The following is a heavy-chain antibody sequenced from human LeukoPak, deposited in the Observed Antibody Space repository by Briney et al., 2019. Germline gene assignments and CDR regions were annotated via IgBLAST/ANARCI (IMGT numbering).Heavy chain of an antibody. CDR3: ARGIKYYYGSGSYYTKKSDAFDI. J-gene: IGHJ3*02. V-gene: IGHV4-59*08. CDR1: GGSISSCY. Sequence: SETLSLTCTVSGGSISSCYWSWIRQPPGKGLEWIGYIYYSGSTNYNPSLKSRVTISVDTSKNQFSLKLSSVTAADTAVYYCARGIKYYYGSGSYYTKKSDAFDIWGQGTMVTVSS. D-gene: IGHD3-10*01. CDR2: IYYSGST.